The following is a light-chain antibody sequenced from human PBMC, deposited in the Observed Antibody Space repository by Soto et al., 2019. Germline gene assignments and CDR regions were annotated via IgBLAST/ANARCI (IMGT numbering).Light chain of an antibody. V-gene: IGLV3-1*01. CDR2: QDS. CDR1: KLGDKY. Sequence: SYELTQPPSVSVSPGQTASITCSGDKLGDKYACWYQQKPGQSPVLVIYQDSKRPSGIPERFSGSNSGNTATLTISGTQAMDEADYYCPAWDSSTGVFGPGTKLTVL. J-gene: IGLJ1*01. CDR3: PAWDSSTGV.